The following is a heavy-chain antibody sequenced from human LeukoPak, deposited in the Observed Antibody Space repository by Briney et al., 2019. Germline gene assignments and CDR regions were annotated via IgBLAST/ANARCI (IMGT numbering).Heavy chain of an antibody. V-gene: IGHV3-23*01. CDR2: ITGSGGST. D-gene: IGHD6-13*01. CDR3: AVQRTLWQQVLHH. Sequence: GGSLRLSCAASGFTFSSYGMSWVRQAPGKGLEWVSAITGSGGSTYYADSVKGRFAISRDNSKNTLYLQMNSLRAEDTAVYYCAVQRTLWQQVLHHWGQGTLVTVSS. J-gene: IGHJ5*02. CDR1: GFTFSSYG.